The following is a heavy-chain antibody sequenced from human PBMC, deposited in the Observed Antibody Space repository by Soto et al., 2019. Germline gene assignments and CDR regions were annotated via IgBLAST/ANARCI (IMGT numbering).Heavy chain of an antibody. CDR3: TRGTHNSGPTWFDP. V-gene: IGHV1-69*13. J-gene: IGHJ5*02. D-gene: IGHD6-19*01. CDR1: GYSFRRYA. Sequence: GASVKASCKASGYSFRRYAITCVRQAPGQGLEWMGGIIPILGTANYAQKFQGRVIITADESTSTAYMEVSSLRSEDTAIYYCTRGTHNSGPTWFDPWGQGTLVTVSS. CDR2: IIPILGTA.